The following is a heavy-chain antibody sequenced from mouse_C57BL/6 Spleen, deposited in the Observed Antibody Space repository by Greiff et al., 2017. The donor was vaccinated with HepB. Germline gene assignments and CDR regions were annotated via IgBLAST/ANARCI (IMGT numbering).Heavy chain of an antibody. J-gene: IGHJ4*01. CDR2: INPNNGGT. Sequence: EVQLQQSGPELVKPGASVKIPCKASGYTFTDYNMDWVKQSHGKSLEWIGDINPNNGGTIYNQKFKGKATLTVDKSSSTAYMELRSLTSEDTAVYYCARPYYGSSPYAMDYWGQGTSVTVSS. CDR1: GYTFTDYN. V-gene: IGHV1-18*01. D-gene: IGHD1-1*01. CDR3: ARPYYGSSPYAMDY.